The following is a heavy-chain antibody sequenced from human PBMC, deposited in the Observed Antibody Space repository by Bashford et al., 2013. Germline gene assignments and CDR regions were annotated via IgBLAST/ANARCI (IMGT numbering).Heavy chain of an antibody. CDR1: GGSISSGDYY. J-gene: IGHJ6*02. Sequence: SETLSLTCTVSGGSISSGDYYWSWIRQPPGKGLEWIGYIYYSGSTYYNPSLKSRVTISVDTSKNQFSLKLSSVTAADTAVYYCARGSLGGDFGVVPTPKYYYYYGMDVWGQGTTVTVSS. V-gene: IGHV4-30-4*01. D-gene: IGHD3-3*01. CDR2: IYYSGST. CDR3: ARGSLGGDFGVVPTPKYYYYYGMDV.